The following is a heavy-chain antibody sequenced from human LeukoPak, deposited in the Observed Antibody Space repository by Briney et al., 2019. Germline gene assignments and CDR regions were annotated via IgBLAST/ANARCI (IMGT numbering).Heavy chain of an antibody. Sequence: GGSLRLSCAASGFIFSKYWMSWVRQAPGKGLEWVGFIRSKAYGGTTEYAASVKGRFTISRDDSKSIAYLQMNSLKTEDTAVYYCTRARSDYGDYAYWGQGTLVTVSS. CDR2: IRSKAYGGTT. CDR1: GFIFSKYW. V-gene: IGHV3-49*04. D-gene: IGHD4-17*01. CDR3: TRARSDYGDYAY. J-gene: IGHJ4*02.